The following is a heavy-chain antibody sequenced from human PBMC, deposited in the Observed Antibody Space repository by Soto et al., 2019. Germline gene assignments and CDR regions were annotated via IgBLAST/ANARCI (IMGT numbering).Heavy chain of an antibody. V-gene: IGHV1-2*04. CDR3: ARDAAYGSGRGGMDV. D-gene: IGHD3-10*01. J-gene: IGHJ6*02. Sequence: QVQLVQSGAEVKKPGASVKVSCKASGYTFTGYYMHWVRQAPGQGLGWMGWINPNSGGTNYAQKFQGWVTMTRDTSISTAYMELSRLRSDDTAVYYCARDAAYGSGRGGMDVWGQGTTVTVSS. CDR2: INPNSGGT. CDR1: GYTFTGYY.